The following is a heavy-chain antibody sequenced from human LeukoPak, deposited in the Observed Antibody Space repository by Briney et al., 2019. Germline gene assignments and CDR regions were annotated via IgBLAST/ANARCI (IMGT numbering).Heavy chain of an antibody. J-gene: IGHJ4*02. D-gene: IGHD3-22*01. CDR1: GFTFSSYW. Sequence: GGSLRPSCAASGFTFSSYWMSWVRQAPGKGLEWVANIKQDGSEKHYVDSVKGRFTISRDNAKNLLYLQMNSLRAEDTAVYYCARIITMIVVAPFDYWGQGTLVTVSS. CDR2: IKQDGSEK. CDR3: ARIITMIVVAPFDY. V-gene: IGHV3-7*01.